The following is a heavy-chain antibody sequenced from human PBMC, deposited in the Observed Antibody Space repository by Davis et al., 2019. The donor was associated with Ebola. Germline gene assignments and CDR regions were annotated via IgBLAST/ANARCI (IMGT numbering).Heavy chain of an antibody. CDR1: GFTFSTYT. CDR2: ISISSAFI. Sequence: GGSLRLSCAASGFTFSTYTMTWVRQAPGKGLEWVSSISISSAFIYYADSVKGRFTISRDNSKNTLYLQMNSLRAEDTAVYYCARATGLDVWGQGTTVTVSS. V-gene: IGHV3-21*01. J-gene: IGHJ6*02. CDR3: ARATGLDV.